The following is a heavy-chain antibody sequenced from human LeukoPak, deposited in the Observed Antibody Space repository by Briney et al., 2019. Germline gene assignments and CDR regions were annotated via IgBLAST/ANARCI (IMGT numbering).Heavy chain of an antibody. J-gene: IGHJ4*02. Sequence: ASVKVSCKASGYTFTSYGINWVRQAPGQGLEWMRWISAYNGNTNYAQKLQGRVTMTTDTSTRTIYMELRSLTSDDTAVYYCAVIPGYNWNDGLRNYWGQGTLVTVSS. V-gene: IGHV1-18*01. CDR1: GYTFTSYG. CDR2: ISAYNGNT. CDR3: AVIPGYNWNDGLRNY. D-gene: IGHD1-1*01.